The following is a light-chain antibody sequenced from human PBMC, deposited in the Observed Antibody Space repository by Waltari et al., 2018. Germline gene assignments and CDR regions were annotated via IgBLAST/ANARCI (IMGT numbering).Light chain of an antibody. CDR1: QNVLSSPHNKSF. J-gene: IGKJ1*01. Sequence: DIVMTQSPDSLAVSLGERATVNCQPSQNVLSSPHNKSFLAWFQQKLGQPPKLLIYWASTRESGVPVRFSGSGSGRDFTLTISSLQAEDVAVYYCQQYYSIPWTFGQGTKVEIK. CDR2: WAS. V-gene: IGKV4-1*01. CDR3: QQYYSIPWT.